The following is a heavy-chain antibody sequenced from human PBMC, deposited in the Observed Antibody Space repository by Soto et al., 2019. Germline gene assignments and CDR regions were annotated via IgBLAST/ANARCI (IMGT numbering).Heavy chain of an antibody. CDR3: ARGSYYYDSSGYYTGAFDI. CDR1: GYTFTSYY. J-gene: IGHJ3*02. D-gene: IGHD3-22*01. V-gene: IGHV1-18*04. Sequence: ASVKVSCKASGYTFTSYYMHWVRQAPGQGLEWMGWISAYNGNTNYAQKLQGRVTMTTDTSTNTAYMELSSLRSEDTAVYYCARGSYYYDSSGYYTGAFDIWGQGTMVTVSS. CDR2: ISAYNGNT.